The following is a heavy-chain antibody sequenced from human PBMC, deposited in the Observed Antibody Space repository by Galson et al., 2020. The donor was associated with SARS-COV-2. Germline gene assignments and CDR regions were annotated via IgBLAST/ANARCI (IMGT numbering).Heavy chain of an antibody. CDR1: GFTFSSYG. CDR3: AKELIPLNGREV. Sequence: GGSLRLSCAASGFTFSSYGMHWVRQAPGKGLEWVAVISYDGSNKYYADSVKGRFTISRDNSKNTLYLQMNSLRAEDTAVYYCAKELIPLNGREVGGQGTTVTVAS. V-gene: IGHV3-30*18. J-gene: IGHJ6*02. CDR2: ISYDGSNK.